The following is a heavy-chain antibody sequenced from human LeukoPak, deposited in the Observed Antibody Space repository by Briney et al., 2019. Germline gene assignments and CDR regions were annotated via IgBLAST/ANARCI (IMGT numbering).Heavy chain of an antibody. CDR1: GYTLTELS. V-gene: IGHV1-24*01. CDR2: FDPEDGET. D-gene: IGHD6-19*01. J-gene: IGHJ4*02. CDR3: ATEKRKQWLVSGDLLEYYFDY. Sequence: ASVKVSCKVSGYTLTELSMHWVRQAPGKGLEWMGGFDPEDGETIYAQKFQGRVTMTEDTSTDTAYMELSSLRSEDTAVYYCATEKRKQWLVSGDLLEYYFDYWGQGTLVTVSS.